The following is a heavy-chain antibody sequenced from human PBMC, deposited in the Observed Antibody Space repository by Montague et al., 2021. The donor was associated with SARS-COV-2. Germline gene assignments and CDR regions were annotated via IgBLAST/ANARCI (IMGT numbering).Heavy chain of an antibody. CDR2: IYSSGST. J-gene: IGHJ6*03. CDR3: ARDLGIMDV. D-gene: IGHD7-27*01. V-gene: IGHV4-61*02. CDR1: GGSINSGSYH. Sequence: TLSLTCTVSGGSINSGSYHWSWIRQPAGKGLEWIGRIYSSGSTNYNPSLKSRVTISVDTYKNQFSLKATSVTAADTAVYFCARDLGIMDVWGKGTTVTVSS.